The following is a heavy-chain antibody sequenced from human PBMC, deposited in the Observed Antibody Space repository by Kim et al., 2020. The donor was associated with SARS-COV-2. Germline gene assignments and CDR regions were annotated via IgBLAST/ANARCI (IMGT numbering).Heavy chain of an antibody. CDR3: ARPYGSGSYNYYYYGMDV. CDR1: GYSISSGYY. J-gene: IGHJ6*01. D-gene: IGHD3-10*01. Sequence: SETLSLTCTVSGYSISSGYYWGWIRQPPGKGLEWIGSIYHSGSTYYNPSLKSRVTISVDTSKNQFSLKLSSVTAADTAVYYCARPYGSGSYNYYYYGMDV. V-gene: IGHV4-38-2*02. CDR2: IYHSGST.